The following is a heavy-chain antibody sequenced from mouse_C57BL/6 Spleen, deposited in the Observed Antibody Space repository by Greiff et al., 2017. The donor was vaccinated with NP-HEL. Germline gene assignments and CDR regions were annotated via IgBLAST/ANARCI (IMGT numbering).Heavy chain of an antibody. CDR1: GYTFTSYW. CDR2: INPSNGGT. J-gene: IGHJ3*01. Sequence: VKLQQPGTELVKPGASVKLSCKASGYTFTSYWMHWVKQRPGQGLEWIGNINPSNGGTNYNEKFKSKATLTVDKSSSTAYMQLSSLTSEDSAVYYCATREGALYSNYGAWFAYWGQGTLVTVSA. CDR3: ATREGALYSNYGAWFAY. V-gene: IGHV1-53*01. D-gene: IGHD2-5*01.